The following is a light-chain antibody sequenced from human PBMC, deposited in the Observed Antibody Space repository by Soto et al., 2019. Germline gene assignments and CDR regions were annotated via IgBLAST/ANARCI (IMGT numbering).Light chain of an antibody. CDR1: QSLLHSNGYNY. V-gene: IGKV2-28*01. CDR3: MEALPPVYT. Sequence: DIVMTQSPLSLPVTPGEPASISCRSSQSLLHSNGYNYLDWYLQKPGQSPQLLIYLGSYRASGVPDRFSGSGSGTDFTLKISRVEAEDVGVYYCMEALPPVYTFGQGTKLEIK. CDR2: LGS. J-gene: IGKJ2*01.